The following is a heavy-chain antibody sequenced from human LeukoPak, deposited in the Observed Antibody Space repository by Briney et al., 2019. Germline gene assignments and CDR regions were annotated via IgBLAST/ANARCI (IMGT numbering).Heavy chain of an antibody. D-gene: IGHD3-22*01. CDR3: AKDLGTMIVVVDDAFDI. V-gene: IGHV3-30*18. J-gene: IGHJ3*02. CDR2: ISYDGSNK. CDR1: GFTFSSYG. Sequence: GGSLRLSCAASGFTFSSYGMHWVRQAPGKGLEWVAVISYDGSNKYYADSVKGRFTISRDNSKNTLYLQMNSLRAEDTAVYYCAKDLGTMIVVVDDAFDIWGQGTMVTVSS.